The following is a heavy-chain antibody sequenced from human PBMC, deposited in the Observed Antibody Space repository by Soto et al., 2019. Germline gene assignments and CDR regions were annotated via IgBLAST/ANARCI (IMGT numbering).Heavy chain of an antibody. V-gene: IGHV4-59*01. J-gene: IGHJ4*02. CDR1: GGSISSYY. Sequence: SETLSLTCTVSGGSISSYYWSWIRQPPGKGLEWIGYIYYSGSTNYNPSLKSRVTISVDTSKNQFSLKLSSVTAADTAVYYCAREGAGTTFLWGQGTLVTVSS. D-gene: IGHD1-7*01. CDR2: IYYSGST. CDR3: AREGAGTTFL.